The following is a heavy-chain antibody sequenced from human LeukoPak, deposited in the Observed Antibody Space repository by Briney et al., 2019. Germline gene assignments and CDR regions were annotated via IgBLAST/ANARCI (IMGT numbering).Heavy chain of an antibody. J-gene: IGHJ6*03. D-gene: IGHD6-13*01. Sequence: YADSVKGRFTISRDNSKNTLYLQMNSLRAEDTAVYYCAKASRRIAAAGTYYYYYYMDVWGKGTTVTISS. V-gene: IGHV3-23*01. CDR3: AKASRRIAAAGTYYYYYYMDV.